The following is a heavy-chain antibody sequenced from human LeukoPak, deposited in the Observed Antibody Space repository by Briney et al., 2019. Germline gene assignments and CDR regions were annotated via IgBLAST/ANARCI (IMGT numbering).Heavy chain of an antibody. V-gene: IGHV3-7*01. CDR2: INPDGRDK. CDR1: GFTFGSYW. Sequence: SGGSLRLSCAASGFTFGSYWMSWVRQAPGKGLEWVAHINPDGRDKYYVDSVKGRFTISRDNAENSLYLQMNSLRVEDTAVYYCTSWGDTTAEYFQRWGQGTLVTVSS. D-gene: IGHD2-21*02. J-gene: IGHJ1*01. CDR3: TSWGDTTAEYFQR.